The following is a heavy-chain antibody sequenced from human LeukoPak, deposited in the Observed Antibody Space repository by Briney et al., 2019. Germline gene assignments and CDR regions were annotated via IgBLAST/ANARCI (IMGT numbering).Heavy chain of an antibody. J-gene: IGHJ4*02. Sequence: ASVKVSCKASGYTFTSYAMNWVRQAPGQGLEWMGWINTNTGNPTYAQGFTGRFVFSFDTSVSTAYLQISSLKAEDTAVYYCAISPVYYDILTGYYKASPLDYWGQGTLVTVSS. CDR2: INTNTGNP. CDR3: AISPVYYDILTGYYKASPLDY. V-gene: IGHV7-4-1*02. CDR1: GYTFTSYA. D-gene: IGHD3-9*01.